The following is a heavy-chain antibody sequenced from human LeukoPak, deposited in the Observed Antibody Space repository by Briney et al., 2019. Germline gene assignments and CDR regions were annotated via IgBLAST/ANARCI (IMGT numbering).Heavy chain of an antibody. V-gene: IGHV3-30*18. Sequence: GGSLRLSCAASGFTFSSYGMHWVRQAPGKGLEWVAVISYDGSNKYYADSVKGRFTISRDNSKNTLYLQMNSLRAEDTAVYYCAKEDPEEALNLYGSGSYPSFDYWGQGTLVTVSS. CDR2: ISYDGSNK. CDR1: GFTFSSYG. D-gene: IGHD3-10*01. CDR3: AKEDPEEALNLYGSGSYPSFDY. J-gene: IGHJ4*02.